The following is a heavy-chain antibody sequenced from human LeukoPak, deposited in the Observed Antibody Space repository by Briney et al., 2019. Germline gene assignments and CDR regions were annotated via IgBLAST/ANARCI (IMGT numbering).Heavy chain of an antibody. CDR2: ISSSSSYI. V-gene: IGHV3-21*01. J-gene: IGHJ5*02. CDR3: ARDCRTMTSLLDP. Sequence: PGGSLRLSCAASGFTFSSYSMNWVRQAPGKGLEWVSSISSSSSYIYYADSVKGRFTISRDNAKNPLYLQMNSLRAEDTAVYYCARDCRTMTSLLDPWGQGTLVTVSS. D-gene: IGHD3-22*01. CDR1: GFTFSSYS.